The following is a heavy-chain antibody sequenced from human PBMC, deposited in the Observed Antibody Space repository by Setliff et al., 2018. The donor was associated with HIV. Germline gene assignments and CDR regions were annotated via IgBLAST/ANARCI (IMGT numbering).Heavy chain of an antibody. CDR1: GDSISHYY. D-gene: IGHD2-8*02. V-gene: IGHV4-4*08. CDR3: ARTRVYCPGDDCHAGNFDH. Sequence: PSETLSLTCSVSGDSISHYYWGWIRQPPGKGLEWIGDIFTSATTNFNYNPSLKSRVAMSIDTSKNQFSLKLRSVTAADTAFYYCARTRVYCPGDDCHAGNFDHWGQGTLVTVSS. J-gene: IGHJ1*01. CDR2: IFTSATTNF.